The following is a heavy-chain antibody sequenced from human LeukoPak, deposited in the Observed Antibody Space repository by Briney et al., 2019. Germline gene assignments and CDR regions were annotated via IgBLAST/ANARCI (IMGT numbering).Heavy chain of an antibody. J-gene: IGHJ3*02. D-gene: IGHD3-9*01. CDR1: RYTFIDYY. CDR2: INPNSGGT. Sequence: GASVKVSCKASRYTFIDYYIHWVRQAPGQGLEWMGWINPNSGGTNYAQKFQGRVTMTRDTSISTAYMELSRLRSDDAAVYYCARLIFDWPHDAFDIWGQGTMVTVSS. CDR3: ARLIFDWPHDAFDI. V-gene: IGHV1-2*02.